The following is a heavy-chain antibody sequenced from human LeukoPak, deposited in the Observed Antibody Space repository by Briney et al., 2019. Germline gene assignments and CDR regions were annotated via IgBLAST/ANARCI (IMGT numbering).Heavy chain of an antibody. D-gene: IGHD5-18*01. Sequence: GASVKVSCKASGYTFTNYYMVWVRQAPGQGLEWMGIINPSSGTTNYAQKFQGRVTMTRDMSTSTVYMELSSLRSEDTAVYYCARARSSYGYGDAFDIWGQGTMVTVSS. CDR1: GYTFTNYY. CDR2: INPSSGTT. CDR3: ARARSSYGYGDAFDI. J-gene: IGHJ3*02. V-gene: IGHV1-46*01.